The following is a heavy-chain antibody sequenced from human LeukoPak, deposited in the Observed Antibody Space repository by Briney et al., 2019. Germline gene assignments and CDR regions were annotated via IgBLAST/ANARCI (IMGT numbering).Heavy chain of an antibody. CDR1: GGSISSYY. CDR3: ARARYSSSLSDWFDP. J-gene: IGHJ5*02. D-gene: IGHD6-13*01. V-gene: IGHV4-59*01. CDR2: IYYSGST. Sequence: SSETLSLTCTVSGGSISSYYWSWIRQPPGKGLEWIGYIYYSGSTNYNPSLKSRVTISVDTSKNQFSLKLSSVAAADTAVYYCARARYSSSLSDWFDPWGQGTLVTVSS.